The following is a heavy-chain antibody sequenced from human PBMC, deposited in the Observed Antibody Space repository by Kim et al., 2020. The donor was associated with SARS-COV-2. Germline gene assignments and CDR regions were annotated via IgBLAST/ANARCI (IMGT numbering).Heavy chain of an antibody. CDR3: ARGSYGGNSVLYHFDY. CDR1: GSSISSGGDY. CDR2: IYHRGNS. D-gene: IGHD2-21*02. Sequence: SETLSLTCTVSGSSISSGGDYWSWIRQLPGKGLQWIGYIYHRGNSYYNPSLKSRLTISIDTSKNQFSLKLSSVTAADTAVYYCARGSYGGNSVLYHFDY. J-gene: IGHJ4*01. V-gene: IGHV4-31*03.